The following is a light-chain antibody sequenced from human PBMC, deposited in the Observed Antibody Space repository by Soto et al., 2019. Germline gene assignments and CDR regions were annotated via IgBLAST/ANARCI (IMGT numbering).Light chain of an antibody. CDR1: SSDVGAYNY. V-gene: IGLV2-8*01. J-gene: IGLJ2*01. CDR3: SSYAGSNIVL. Sequence: QSALTQPPSASGSPGQSVTISCTGTSSDVGAYNYVSWYQQHPGKAPRLMIYEVSQRPSGVPDRFSGSKSGYTASLTVSGLLAEDEADYYCSSYAGSNIVLFGGGTKLTV. CDR2: EVS.